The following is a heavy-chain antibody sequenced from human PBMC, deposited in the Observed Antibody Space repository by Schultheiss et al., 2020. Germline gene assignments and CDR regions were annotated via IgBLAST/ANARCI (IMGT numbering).Heavy chain of an antibody. CDR3: ARDPSSPNVYYVDWYTFYYYMDV. Sequence: ASVKVSCKASGYTFPSYGISWVRQTPGQGLEWMGWISAHNGNTNYSQKFQGRVTMTTDSSTSTAYMELKNLRSYDTDVYYCARDPSSPNVYYVDWYTFYYYMDVWGKGTTVTVSS. V-gene: IGHV1-18*04. CDR1: GYTFPSYG. J-gene: IGHJ6*03. CDR2: ISAHNGNT. D-gene: IGHD3-9*01.